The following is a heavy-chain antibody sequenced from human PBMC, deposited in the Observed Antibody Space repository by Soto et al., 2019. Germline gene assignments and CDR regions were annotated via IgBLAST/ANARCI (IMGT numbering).Heavy chain of an antibody. CDR3: ARAVPVSGNHAFDI. CDR1: GGSFSSYA. Sequence: QVQLVQSGAEVKKPGSSVKVSCKASGGSFSSYAISWVRQAPVQGLEWMGGIIPIFGAPTYAQKFQGRVTIIADQSTSTAYMELSSLRSEDTALYYCARAVPVSGNHAFDIWGQGTLVTVSS. J-gene: IGHJ3*02. CDR2: IIPIFGAP. D-gene: IGHD6-19*01. V-gene: IGHV1-69*01.